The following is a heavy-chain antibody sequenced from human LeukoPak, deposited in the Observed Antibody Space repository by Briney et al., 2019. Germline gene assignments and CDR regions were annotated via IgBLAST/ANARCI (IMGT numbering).Heavy chain of an antibody. CDR2: ISYDGSNK. V-gene: IGHV3-30*04. CDR3: ARDPYYDSSGYHDY. Sequence: GGSLRLSCAASGFTFSSYAMHWVRQAPGKGLEWVAVISYDGSNKYYADSVKGRFTIYRDNSKNTLYLQMNSLRAEDTAVYYCARDPYYDSSGYHDYWGQGTLVTVSS. CDR1: GFTFSSYA. J-gene: IGHJ4*02. D-gene: IGHD3-22*01.